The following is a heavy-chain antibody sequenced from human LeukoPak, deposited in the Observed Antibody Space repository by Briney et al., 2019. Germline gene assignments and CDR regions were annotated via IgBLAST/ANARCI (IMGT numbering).Heavy chain of an antibody. CDR1: GFTVGDNY. CDR2: IYSGGTT. CDR3: AGGTDFWSGYSFDS. Sequence: GGSLRLSCAASGFTVGDNYMTWVRQAPGKGLEWVSLIYSGGTTEYADSVKGRFSISRDISKNTLSLQLSSLRAEDTAVYYCAGGTDFWSGYSFDSWGRGTLVTVSS. V-gene: IGHV3-53*01. D-gene: IGHD3-3*01. J-gene: IGHJ4*02.